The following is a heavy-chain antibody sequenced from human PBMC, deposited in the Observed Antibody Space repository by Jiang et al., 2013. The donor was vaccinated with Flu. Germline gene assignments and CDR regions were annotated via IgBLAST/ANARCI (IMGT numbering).Heavy chain of an antibody. CDR1: AYNFTTHW. J-gene: IGHJ6*02. V-gene: IGHV5-51*01. CDR3: ARHVWGVAAAELHYYYGMDV. D-gene: IGHD6-25*01. Sequence: GAEVKKPGESLKISCKGYAYNFTTHWIGWVRQMPGKGLEWMGIIYPGDSETRYSPSFQGQVTISADKSIRTAYLQWSSLKASDTAMYYCARHVWGVAAAELHYYYGMDVWGQGDNGHRLL. CDR2: IYPGDSET.